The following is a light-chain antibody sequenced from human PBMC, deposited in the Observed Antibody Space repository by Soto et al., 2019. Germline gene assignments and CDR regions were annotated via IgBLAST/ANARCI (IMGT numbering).Light chain of an antibody. Sequence: EIVLTQSPATLSLSPGERATLSCRASQSVSSYLAWYQQKSGQAPRLLIYDASNRATGIPARFSGSGSGTDFTLTISSLEAEDFAVYYCQQRRSWPRAFGQGTKVEF. J-gene: IGKJ1*01. CDR2: DAS. V-gene: IGKV3-11*01. CDR1: QSVSSY. CDR3: QQRRSWPRA.